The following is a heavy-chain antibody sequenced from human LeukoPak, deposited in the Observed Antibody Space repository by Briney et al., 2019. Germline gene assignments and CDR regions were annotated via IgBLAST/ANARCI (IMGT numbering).Heavy chain of an antibody. Sequence: NTGGSLRLSCAASGFTFSDYYMSWIRQAPAKGLEWVSYICDSGRTIYCADSVKGRFTISRDNAKNSVYLQMNNLGAEDTAVYYCARDRLGDYDHSGYYDKWGQGTLVTVSS. CDR1: GFTFSDYY. CDR3: ARDRLGDYDHSGYYDK. D-gene: IGHD3-22*01. V-gene: IGHV3-11*01. CDR2: ICDSGRTI. J-gene: IGHJ4*02.